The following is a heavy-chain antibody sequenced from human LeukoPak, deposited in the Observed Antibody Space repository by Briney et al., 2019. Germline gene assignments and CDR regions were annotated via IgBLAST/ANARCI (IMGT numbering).Heavy chain of an antibody. Sequence: GASVKVSCKASGYTFTCYYMHWVRQAPGQGLEWMGWINPNSGGTNYAQKFQGRVTMTRDTSISTAYMELSRLRSDVTAVYYCACTINYYDSSGYYSRRSGFLGYWGQGTLVTVSS. CDR1: GYTFTCYY. V-gene: IGHV1-2*02. D-gene: IGHD3-22*01. CDR2: INPNSGGT. J-gene: IGHJ4*02. CDR3: ACTINYYDSSGYYSRRSGFLGY.